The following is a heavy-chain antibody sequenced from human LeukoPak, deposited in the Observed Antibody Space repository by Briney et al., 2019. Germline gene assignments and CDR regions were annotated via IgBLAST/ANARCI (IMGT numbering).Heavy chain of an antibody. CDR2: LSGSGDTT. CDR1: GFTFSSYA. Sequence: GGSLRLSCTASGFTFSSYAMSWVRQAPGKGLEWVSSLSGSGDTTYYADSVKGRFTISRDNSKNTLYLQMDSLKIEDTAVYYCTTDRYYDNSELQFQHWGQGTLVTVSS. J-gene: IGHJ1*01. V-gene: IGHV3-23*01. D-gene: IGHD3-22*01. CDR3: TTDRYYDNSELQFQH.